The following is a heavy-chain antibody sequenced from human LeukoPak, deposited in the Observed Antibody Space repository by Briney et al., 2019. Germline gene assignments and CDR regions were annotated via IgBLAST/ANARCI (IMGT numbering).Heavy chain of an antibody. V-gene: IGHV6-1*01. D-gene: IGHD3-9*01. CDR1: GDSVSSNSAA. CDR3: ATDMDNDDAFDI. CDR2: TYYRSKWYT. J-gene: IGHJ3*02. Sequence: SQTLSLTCALSGDSVSSNSAAWNWIRPSPSRGLEWLGRTYYRSKWYTDSAVSVKSRITINTDTSKNQFSLQLNSVTPEDTAVYYCATDMDNDDAFDIWGQGTLVTVSS.